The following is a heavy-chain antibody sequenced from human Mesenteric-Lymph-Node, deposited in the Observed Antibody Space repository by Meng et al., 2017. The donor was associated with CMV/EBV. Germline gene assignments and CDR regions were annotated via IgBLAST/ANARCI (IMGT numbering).Heavy chain of an antibody. Sequence: SETLSLTCTVSGGHISDYYWSWIRQPPGKGLEWLGYIYKNGSTNYNPSLKSRVSMSVDTSNNQFSLKLSSVTAADTAVYYCARSLVGDILTGYLYCFDYWGQGKQVTVSS. D-gene: IGHD3-9*01. CDR3: ARSLVGDILTGYLYCFDY. V-gene: IGHV4-59*01. J-gene: IGHJ4*02. CDR2: IYKNGST. CDR1: GGHISDYY.